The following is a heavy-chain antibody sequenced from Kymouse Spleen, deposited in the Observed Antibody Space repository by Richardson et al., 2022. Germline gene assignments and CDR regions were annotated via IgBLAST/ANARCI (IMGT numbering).Heavy chain of an antibody. J-gene: IGHJ6*02. CDR1: GYSFTSYW. V-gene: IGHV5-51*01. Sequence: EVQLVQSGAEVKKPGESLKISCKGSGYSFTSYWIGWVRQMPGKGLEWMGIIYPGDSDTRYSPSFQGQVTISADKSISTAYLQWSSLKASDTAMYYCARHYYYGSGSYYGYYYGMDVWGQGTTVTVSS. CDR2: IYPGDSDT. CDR3: ARHYYYGSGSYYGYYYGMDV. D-gene: IGHD3-10*01.